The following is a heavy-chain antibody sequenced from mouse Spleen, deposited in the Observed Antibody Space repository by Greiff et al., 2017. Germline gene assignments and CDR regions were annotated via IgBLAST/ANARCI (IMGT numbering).Heavy chain of an antibody. CDR1: GYTFTDYY. Sequence: EVQLVESGPVLVKPGASVKMSCKASGYTFTDYYMNWVKQSHGKSLEWIGVINPYNGGTSYNQKFKGKATLTVDKSSSTAYMELNSLTSEDSAVYYCARRGGLGLYFDYWGQGTTLTVSS. CDR2: INPYNGGT. V-gene: IGHV1-19*01. J-gene: IGHJ2*01. CDR3: ARRGGLGLYFDY. D-gene: IGHD4-1*01.